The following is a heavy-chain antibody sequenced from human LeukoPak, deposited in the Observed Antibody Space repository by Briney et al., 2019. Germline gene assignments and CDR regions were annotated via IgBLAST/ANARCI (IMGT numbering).Heavy chain of an antibody. D-gene: IGHD4-17*01. CDR3: ARIPSYGDYYKPFDF. Sequence: ASVKVSCKASGYTFTSYGISWGRQAPGQGLEWMGWISAYNGNTNYAQKLQGRVTMTTDTSTSTAYMELRSLRSDDTAVYYCARIPSYGDYYKPFDFWGQGTLVTVSS. J-gene: IGHJ4*02. CDR1: GYTFTSYG. V-gene: IGHV1-18*01. CDR2: ISAYNGNT.